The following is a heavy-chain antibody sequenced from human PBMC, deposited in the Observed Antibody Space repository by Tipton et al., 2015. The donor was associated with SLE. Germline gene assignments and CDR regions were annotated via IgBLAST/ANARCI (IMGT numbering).Heavy chain of an antibody. Sequence: GSLRLSCAASGFTFSSYSMNWVRQAPGKGLEWVSSISSSSSYIYYADSVKGRFTISRDNAKNSLYLQMNSLRAEDTAVYYCARGPRGELRGAVDYWGQGTLVTVSS. V-gene: IGHV3-21*01. D-gene: IGHD1-7*01. CDR2: ISSSSSYI. CDR1: GFTFSSYS. J-gene: IGHJ4*02. CDR3: ARGPRGELRGAVDY.